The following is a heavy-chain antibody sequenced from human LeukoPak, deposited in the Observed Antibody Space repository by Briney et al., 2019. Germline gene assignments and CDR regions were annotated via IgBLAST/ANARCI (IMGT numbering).Heavy chain of an antibody. CDR3: ARERSTSLVDY. Sequence: PSETLSLTCAVYGGSFSGYYWSWIRQPPGKGLEWIGEINHSGSTNYNPSLKSRVTISVDTSKNQFSLKLSSVTAADTAVYYCARERSTSLVDYWGQGTLVTVSS. J-gene: IGHJ4*02. V-gene: IGHV4-34*01. CDR2: INHSGST. CDR1: GGSFSGYY. D-gene: IGHD2-2*01.